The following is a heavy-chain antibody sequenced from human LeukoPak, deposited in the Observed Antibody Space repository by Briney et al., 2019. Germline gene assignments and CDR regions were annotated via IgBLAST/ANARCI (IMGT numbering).Heavy chain of an antibody. CDR3: AKRGVVIRVILVGFHKEAYYFDS. V-gene: IGHV3-23*01. D-gene: IGHD3-22*01. CDR1: GITLSNYG. J-gene: IGHJ4*02. Sequence: GGSLRLSCVVSGITLSNYGMSWVRQAPGKGLEWDAGISGSGGSTNYADSVKGRFTISRDNPKNTLYLQMNSLRAEDTAVYFCAKRGVVIRVILVGFHKEAYYFDSWGQGALVTVSS. CDR2: ISGSGGST.